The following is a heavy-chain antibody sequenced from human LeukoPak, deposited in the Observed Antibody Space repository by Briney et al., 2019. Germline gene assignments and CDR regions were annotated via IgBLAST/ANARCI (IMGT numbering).Heavy chain of an antibody. CDR2: ISWNSGSI. J-gene: IGHJ4*02. Sequence: PGRSLRLSCAASGFTFDDYAMHWVRQAPGKGLEWVSGISWNSGSIGYADSVKGRFTISRDNAKNSLYLQMNSLRAEDMALYYCAKGLSGYDFPIDYWGQGTLVTVSS. CDR1: GFTFDDYA. CDR3: AKGLSGYDFPIDY. V-gene: IGHV3-9*03. D-gene: IGHD5-12*01.